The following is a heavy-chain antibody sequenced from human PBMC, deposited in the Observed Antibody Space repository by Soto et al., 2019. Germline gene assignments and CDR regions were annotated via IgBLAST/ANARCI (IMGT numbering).Heavy chain of an antibody. CDR2: ISAHNGNT. D-gene: IGHD1-1*01. V-gene: IGHV1-18*01. CDR3: ARGRYGDY. Sequence: QVHLVQSGAEVKKPGASVQVSCKGSGYTFTRYGITWVRQAPGQGLEWMGWISAHNGNTDYAQKLQGRVTVTRDTSTSTAYMELRSVRSDDTAVYYCARGRYGDYWGQGALVTVSS. CDR1: GYTFTRYG. J-gene: IGHJ4*02.